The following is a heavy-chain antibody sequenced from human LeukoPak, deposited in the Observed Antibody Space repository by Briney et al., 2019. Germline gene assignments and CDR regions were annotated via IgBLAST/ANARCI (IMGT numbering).Heavy chain of an antibody. CDR2: IYHSGST. CDR3: ARGLEQWLVTLTNRWFDP. Sequence: SETLSLTCTVSGGSISSGGYYWSWIRQPPGKGLEWIGYIYHSGSTYYNPSLKSRVTISVDRSKNQFSLKLGSVTAADTAVYYCARGLEQWLVTLTNRWFDPWGQGTLVTVSS. V-gene: IGHV4-30-2*01. CDR1: GGSISSGGYY. D-gene: IGHD6-19*01. J-gene: IGHJ5*02.